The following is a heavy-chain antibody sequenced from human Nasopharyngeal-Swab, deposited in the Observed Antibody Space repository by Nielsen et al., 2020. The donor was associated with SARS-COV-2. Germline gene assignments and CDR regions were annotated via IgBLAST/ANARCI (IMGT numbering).Heavy chain of an antibody. CDR1: GFTFSSYG. V-gene: IGHV3-33*01. CDR3: ARDMVLLPYSGSYPDAFDI. Sequence: GGSLRLSCAASGFTFSSYGMHWVRQAPGKGLEWVAVMWYDGSNKYYADSVKGRFTISRDNSKNTLYLQMNSLRAEDTAVYYCARDMVLLPYSGSYPDAFDIWGQGTMVTVSS. D-gene: IGHD1-26*01. J-gene: IGHJ3*02. CDR2: MWYDGSNK.